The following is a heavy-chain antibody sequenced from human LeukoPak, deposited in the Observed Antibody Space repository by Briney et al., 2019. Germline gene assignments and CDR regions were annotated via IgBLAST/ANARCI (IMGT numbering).Heavy chain of an antibody. CDR1: GYTFTNNF. J-gene: IGHJ6*03. Sequence: ASVKVSCKASGYTFTNNFMHWVRQAPGQGLEWMGWISAYNGNTNYAQKLQGRVTMTTDTSTSTAYMELRSLRSDDTAVYYCARALTTLGYYYYYMDVWGKGTTVTISS. V-gene: IGHV1-18*04. D-gene: IGHD4/OR15-4a*01. CDR2: ISAYNGNT. CDR3: ARALTTLGYYYYYMDV.